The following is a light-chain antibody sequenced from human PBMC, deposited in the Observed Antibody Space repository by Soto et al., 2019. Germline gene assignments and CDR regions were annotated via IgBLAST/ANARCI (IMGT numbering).Light chain of an antibody. CDR2: DAS. CDR3: QQRTSRYT. V-gene: IGKV3-11*01. Sequence: EIVLTQSPATLSASPGERVILSCRASQSVSSYFAWYQQKPGQAPRLLIYDASKRATGIPARFSGSGSGTDFTLTISSLEPEDFAVYYCQQRTSRYTFGQGTKLEIK. J-gene: IGKJ2*01. CDR1: QSVSSY.